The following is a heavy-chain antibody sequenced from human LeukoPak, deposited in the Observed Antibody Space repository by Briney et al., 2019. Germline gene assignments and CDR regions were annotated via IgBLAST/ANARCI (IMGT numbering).Heavy chain of an antibody. CDR3: ARENLRDGYNTGHFDY. CDR1: GFTFSSYA. V-gene: IGHV3-30-3*01. J-gene: IGHJ4*02. CDR2: ISYDGSNK. D-gene: IGHD5-24*01. Sequence: GGSLRLSCAASGFTFSSYAMHCVRQAPGKGLEWVVVISYDGSNKYYADSVKGRFTISRDNSKNTLYLQMNSLRAEDTAVYYCARENLRDGYNTGHFDYWGQGTLVTVSS.